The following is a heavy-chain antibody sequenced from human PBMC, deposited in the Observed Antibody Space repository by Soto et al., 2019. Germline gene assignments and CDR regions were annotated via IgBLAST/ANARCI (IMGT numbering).Heavy chain of an antibody. CDR3: AKGRAPFLGRGMDV. CDR2: ISGSGGTT. J-gene: IGHJ6*02. V-gene: IGHV3-23*01. Sequence: GGSLRLSCAASGFTFSSYAMSWVRQAAGKGLEWVSDISGSGGTTYYADSVKGRFTISRDSSKNTLYLQMNSLRAEDTAVYYCAKGRAPFLGRGMDVWGQGTTVTVSS. CDR1: GFTFSSYA.